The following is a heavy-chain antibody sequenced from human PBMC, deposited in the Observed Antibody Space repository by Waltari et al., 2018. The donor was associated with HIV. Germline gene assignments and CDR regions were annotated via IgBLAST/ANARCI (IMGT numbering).Heavy chain of an antibody. CDR1: GYTFTDYY. CDR2: ININSGGT. Sequence: QVQLVQSGAELKKSGASVKVSCKPSGYTFTDYYIHWVRQAPGQGLEWMGCININSGGTNFSQKFRGRVTLTRDTSISTAYMQLSSLGSDDTAIYYCTRAQSHVHGLDVWGQGTTVTVSS. CDR3: TRAQSHVHGLDV. V-gene: IGHV1-2*02. J-gene: IGHJ6*02.